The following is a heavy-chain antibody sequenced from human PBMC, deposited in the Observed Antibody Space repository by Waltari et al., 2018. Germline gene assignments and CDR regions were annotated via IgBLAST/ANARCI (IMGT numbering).Heavy chain of an antibody. J-gene: IGHJ4*02. Sequence: EVQLLESGGGLVQPGGSLRLSCAASGFTFSSYAMSWVRQAPGKGLEWVLVIYSGGSTYYADSVKGRFTISRDNSKNTLYLQMNSLRAEDTAVYYCAKDPLSLTDFWSGSPDYWGQGTLVTVSS. CDR1: GFTFSSYA. CDR2: IYSGGST. V-gene: IGHV3-23*03. D-gene: IGHD3-3*01. CDR3: AKDPLSLTDFWSGSPDY.